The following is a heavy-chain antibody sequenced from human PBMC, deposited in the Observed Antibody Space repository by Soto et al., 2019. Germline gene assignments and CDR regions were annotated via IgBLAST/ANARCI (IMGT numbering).Heavy chain of an antibody. D-gene: IGHD1-26*01. Sequence: QVQLQESGPGLVKPSETLSLTCTVSGGSVSSGSYYWSWIRQPPGKGLEWIGYIYYSGSTNYNPSLKSRVTISVDTSKNQFSLKLSSVTAADTAVYYCARIVGPWYYFDYWGQGTLVTVSS. J-gene: IGHJ4*02. CDR2: IYYSGST. CDR3: ARIVGPWYYFDY. CDR1: GGSVSSGSYY. V-gene: IGHV4-61*01.